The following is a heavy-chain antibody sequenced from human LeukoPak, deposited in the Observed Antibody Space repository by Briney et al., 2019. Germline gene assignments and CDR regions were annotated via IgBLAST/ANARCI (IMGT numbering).Heavy chain of an antibody. D-gene: IGHD6-19*01. Sequence: PSETLSLTCAVSGGSISSSTWWSWVRQPPGKGLEWIGEIYHSGSTNYNPSLKSRVTISVDTSKNQFSLKLSSVTAADTAVYYCARDSLAGLDYWGQGTLVTVSS. CDR1: GGSISSSTW. CDR2: IYHSGST. V-gene: IGHV4-4*02. J-gene: IGHJ4*02. CDR3: ARDSLAGLDY.